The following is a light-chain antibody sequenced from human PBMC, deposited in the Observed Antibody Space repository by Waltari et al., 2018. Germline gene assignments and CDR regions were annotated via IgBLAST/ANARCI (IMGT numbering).Light chain of an antibody. CDR1: QNILSSSDNKDY. CDR3: QQCYHLPS. Sequence: DIVMTQSPDSVAVSLGERATIHCRSSQNILSSSDNKDYLVWYQQKPGQPPKLLISWASTRESGVPDRFSGSGSGTDFTLTISSLQAEDVAVYYCQQCYHLPSFGGGTRVEIK. J-gene: IGKJ4*01. CDR2: WAS. V-gene: IGKV4-1*01.